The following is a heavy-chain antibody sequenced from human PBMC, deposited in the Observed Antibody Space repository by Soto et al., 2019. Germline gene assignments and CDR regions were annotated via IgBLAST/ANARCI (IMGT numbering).Heavy chain of an antibody. CDR3: VRVYGEIDY. CDR2: INPKSGNT. D-gene: IGHD4-17*01. CDR1: GYTFTSYD. Sequence: ASVKVSCKASGYTFTSYDNNWVRQATGQGLEWMGWINPKSGNTGYAQQFQGRVIMTRSTSISTAYMELSSLRSEDAAVYYCVRVYGEIDYWGQGTLVTVSS. J-gene: IGHJ4*02. V-gene: IGHV1-8*01.